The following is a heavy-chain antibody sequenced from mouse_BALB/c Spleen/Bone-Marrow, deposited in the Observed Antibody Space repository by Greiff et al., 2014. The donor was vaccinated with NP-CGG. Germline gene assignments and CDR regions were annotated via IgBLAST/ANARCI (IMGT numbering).Heavy chain of an antibody. CDR1: GFTFSDYY. Sequence: EVKLVESGGGLVKPGGSLKLSCAASGFTFSDYYMYWVRQTPEKRLGWVATISDGGSYTYYPDSVKGRFTISRDIAKNNLYLQMSSLKSEDTAMYYCARDRGVQDYAMDYWGQGTSVTVSS. V-gene: IGHV5-4*02. J-gene: IGHJ4*01. CDR3: ARDRGVQDYAMDY. CDR2: ISDGGSYT. D-gene: IGHD2-14*01.